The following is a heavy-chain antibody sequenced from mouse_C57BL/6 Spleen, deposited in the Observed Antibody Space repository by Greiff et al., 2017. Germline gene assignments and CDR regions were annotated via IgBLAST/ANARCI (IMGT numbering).Heavy chain of an antibody. CDR2: IDPENGDT. CDR1: GFNIKDDY. J-gene: IGHJ2*01. V-gene: IGHV14-4*01. CDR3: TATVVATREYYFDY. Sequence: EVQLQESGAELVRPGASVKLSCTASGFNIKDDYMHWVKQRPEQGLEWIGWIDPENGDTEYASKFQGKATITADTASNPAYLQLSSLTSEDTAVYYCTATVVATREYYFDYWGQGTTLTVSS. D-gene: IGHD1-1*01.